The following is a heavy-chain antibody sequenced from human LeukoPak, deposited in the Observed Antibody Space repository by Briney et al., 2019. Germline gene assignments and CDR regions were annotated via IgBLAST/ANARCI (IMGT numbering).Heavy chain of an antibody. CDR1: GGSISGYY. J-gene: IGHJ5*02. CDR3: ARALSEWERGPDGPYTHGST. V-gene: IGHV4-4*07. Sequence: SETLSLTCTVSGGSISGYYWNWIRQPAGKGLEWIGRIYPSGSIYYNPSLKRRVSMSVDTSKNQFSLKLSSVTAADTAVYYCARALSEWERGPDGPYTHGSTWGQGTLVTVSS. D-gene: IGHD1-26*01. CDR2: IYPSGSI.